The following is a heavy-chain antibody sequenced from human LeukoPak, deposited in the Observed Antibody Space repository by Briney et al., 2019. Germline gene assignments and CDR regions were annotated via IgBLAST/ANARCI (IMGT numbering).Heavy chain of an antibody. CDR1: GYSFTSYW. CDR2: IHPGDSDT. CDR3: ARRQDCSGGSCYVFDY. V-gene: IGHV5-51*01. D-gene: IGHD2-15*01. Sequence: GESLKISCKGSGYSFTSYWIGWVRQMPGKGLEWMGIIHPGDSDTRYSPSFQGQVTISADKSIGTAYLQWSSLKASDTAMYYCARRQDCSGGSCYVFDYWGQGTLVTVSS. J-gene: IGHJ4*02.